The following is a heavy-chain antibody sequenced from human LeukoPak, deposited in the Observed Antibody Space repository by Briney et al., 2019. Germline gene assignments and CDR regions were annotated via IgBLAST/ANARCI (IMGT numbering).Heavy chain of an antibody. CDR1: GFTFSSYW. Sequence: GGSLRLSCVASGFTFSSYWMSWVCQAPGKGLEWVANIKQDGSEKYYVDSVKGRFTISRDNAKNSLYLQMNSLRAEDTAVYYCARKNGLDYWGQGTLVTVSS. CDR3: ARKNGLDY. D-gene: IGHD2-8*01. J-gene: IGHJ4*02. V-gene: IGHV3-7*01. CDR2: IKQDGSEK.